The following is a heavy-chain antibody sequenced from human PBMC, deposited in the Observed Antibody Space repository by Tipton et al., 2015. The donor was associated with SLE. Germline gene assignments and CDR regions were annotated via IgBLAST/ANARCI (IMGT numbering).Heavy chain of an antibody. D-gene: IGHD2-8*01. CDR2: ISTYNANT. CDR3: ASEVYSGGYYSFSGMGV. J-gene: IGHJ6*01. V-gene: IGHV1-18*01. CDR1: GYTFTSYG. Sequence: QLVQSGAEVKKPGASVKVSCKASGYTFTSYGISWVRQAPGQGLEWMGWISTYNANTHYAQKLQGRVTMTTYTSTSTAYMELRSLRSDDTAVYYCASEVYSGGYYSFSGMGVWGQGSIVPICS.